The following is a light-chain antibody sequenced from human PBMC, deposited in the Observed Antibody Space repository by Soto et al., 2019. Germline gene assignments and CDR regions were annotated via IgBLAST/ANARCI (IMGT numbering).Light chain of an antibody. CDR1: QSVSSSY. Sequence: EIVLTQSPGTLSLSPGERATLSCRAIQSVSSSYLAWYQQKPGQAPRPLIYGASSRATGIPDRFSGSGSGTDFTLTISRLEPEDFAVYYCQQYGSSPWTFGQGTKVDIK. CDR3: QQYGSSPWT. J-gene: IGKJ1*01. CDR2: GAS. V-gene: IGKV3-20*01.